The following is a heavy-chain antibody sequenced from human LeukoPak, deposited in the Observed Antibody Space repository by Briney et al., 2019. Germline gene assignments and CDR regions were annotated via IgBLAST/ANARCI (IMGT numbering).Heavy chain of an antibody. CDR1: GFTFSNYA. V-gene: IGHV3-30*09. J-gene: IGHJ4*02. D-gene: IGHD3-3*01. CDR2: ISYDGSTK. CDR3: ARAQSGFWSGYCFDY. Sequence: GGSLRLSCADSGFTFSNYAMHWVRQTPGKGLEWVAVISYDGSTKYYADSVKGRFAVSRDNAKNSLYLQMNSLRAEDTAVYYCARAQSGFWSGYCFDYWGQGTLVTVSS.